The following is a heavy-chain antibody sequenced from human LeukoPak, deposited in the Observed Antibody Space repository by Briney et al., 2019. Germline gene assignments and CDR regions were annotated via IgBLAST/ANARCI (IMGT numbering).Heavy chain of an antibody. Sequence: GGSLRLSCAASGFTFSSYAMHWVRQAPGKGLEWVAVISYDGSDKYYADSVKGRFTISRDNSKNTLNLQMNSLRAEDTAVYYCARDWRTSSYIYYLDYWGQGTLVTVSS. CDR2: ISYDGSDK. V-gene: IGHV3-30-3*01. CDR3: ARDWRTSSYIYYLDY. CDR1: GFTFSSYA. J-gene: IGHJ4*02. D-gene: IGHD3-22*01.